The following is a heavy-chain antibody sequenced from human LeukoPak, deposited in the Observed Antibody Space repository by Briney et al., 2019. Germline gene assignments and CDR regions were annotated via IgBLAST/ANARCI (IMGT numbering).Heavy chain of an antibody. CDR1: GGSISTYY. J-gene: IGHJ6*03. CDR3: ARVRWELLPRLDFYYYYMDV. V-gene: IGHV4-59*01. D-gene: IGHD1-26*01. Sequence: SETLSLTCTVSGGSISTYYWSWIRQPPGKGLECIGYIYYSGSTNYNPSLKSRVSISVDTSKNQFSLKLSSVTAADTAVYYCARVRWELLPRLDFYYYYMDVWGKGTTVTVSS. CDR2: IYYSGST.